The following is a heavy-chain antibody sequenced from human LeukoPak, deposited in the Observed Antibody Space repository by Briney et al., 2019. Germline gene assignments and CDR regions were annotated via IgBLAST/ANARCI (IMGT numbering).Heavy chain of an antibody. CDR1: GFTVSSNY. Sequence: GGSLRLSCAASGFTVSSNYMSWVRQAPGKGLEWVSVIFPGGSTKYADTVKGRLTISRDNSKNTLYLQMNSMRAEDTAVYYCARDITDYGGNSAYNYWGQGTLVTVSS. V-gene: IGHV3-53*01. CDR3: ARDITDYGGNSAYNY. D-gene: IGHD4-23*01. J-gene: IGHJ4*02. CDR2: IFPGGST.